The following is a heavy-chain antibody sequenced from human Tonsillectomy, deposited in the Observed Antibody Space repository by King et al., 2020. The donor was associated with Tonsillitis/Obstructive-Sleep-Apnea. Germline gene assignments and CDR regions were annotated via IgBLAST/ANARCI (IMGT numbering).Heavy chain of an antibody. CDR3: AKERLIAARPGYYYYMDV. CDR1: GFTFSSYG. CDR2: ISYDGSNK. Sequence: VQLVESGGGVVQPGRSLRLSCAASGFTFSSYGMHWVRQAPGKGLEWVAVISYDGSNKYYADSVKGRFTIPRDNSKNTLYLQMNSLRAEDTAVYYCAKERLIAARPGYYYYMDVWGKGTTVTVSS. D-gene: IGHD6-6*01. V-gene: IGHV3-30*18. J-gene: IGHJ6*03.